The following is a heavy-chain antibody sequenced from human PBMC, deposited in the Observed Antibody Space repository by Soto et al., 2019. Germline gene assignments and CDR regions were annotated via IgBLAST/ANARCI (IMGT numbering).Heavy chain of an antibody. V-gene: IGHV4-4*07. CDR3: SKDRIGSGRGFFDY. D-gene: IGHD2-15*01. CDR2: IYTGGST. Sequence: QVQLQESSPGLVMPSETLSLTCNVSGVSISSYYWCWIRQSAGKGLEWIGRIYTGGSTKYNPSLQNRINMSIDTSKIHSSLRQRSVNAVDTAVYFCSKDRIGSGRGFFDYWGQGAQVTVSS. J-gene: IGHJ4*02. CDR1: GVSISSYY.